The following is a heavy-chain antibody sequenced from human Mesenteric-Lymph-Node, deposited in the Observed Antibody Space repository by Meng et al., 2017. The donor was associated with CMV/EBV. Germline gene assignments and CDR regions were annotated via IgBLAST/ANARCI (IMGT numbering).Heavy chain of an antibody. Sequence: ASVKVSCKASGYTLTELSRHWVRQAPGKGLEWMGGFDPEDGETMYAQKFQGRVTMTEDTSTNTAYMELSSLRSEDTAVYFCATVSPTGSFYAFDVWGQGTMVTVSS. D-gene: IGHD2/OR15-2a*01. CDR3: ATVSPTGSFYAFDV. V-gene: IGHV1-24*01. CDR1: GYTLTELS. CDR2: FDPEDGET. J-gene: IGHJ3*01.